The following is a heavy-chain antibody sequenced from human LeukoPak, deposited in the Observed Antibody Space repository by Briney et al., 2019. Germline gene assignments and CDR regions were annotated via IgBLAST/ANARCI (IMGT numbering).Heavy chain of an antibody. J-gene: IGHJ4*02. D-gene: IGHD1-14*01. CDR2: INPNSGGT. Sequence: ASVKVSCKASGYTFTSYYMHWVRQAPGQGLEWMGWINPNSGGTNYAQKFQGWVTMTRDTSISTAYMELSRLRSDDTAVYYCARHRADHTSADYWGQGTLVTVSS. CDR3: ARHRADHTSADY. CDR1: GYTFTSYY. V-gene: IGHV1-2*04.